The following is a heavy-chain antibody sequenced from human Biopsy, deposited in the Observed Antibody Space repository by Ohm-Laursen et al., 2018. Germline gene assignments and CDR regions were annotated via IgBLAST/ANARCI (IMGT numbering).Heavy chain of an antibody. D-gene: IGHD3-22*01. CDR2: INAKTGDT. Sequence: VASVSVSCQASGYTFIGYHVHWVRQAPGQGLEWTGWINAKTGDTNYAQKFQGRVTMTRDTSISTAYVDLSSLRSDDTAVYYCTRGGYYYDSLAYYYWFDPWGQGTLVTVSS. CDR1: GYTFIGYH. V-gene: IGHV1-2*02. J-gene: IGHJ5*02. CDR3: TRGGYYYDSLAYYYWFDP.